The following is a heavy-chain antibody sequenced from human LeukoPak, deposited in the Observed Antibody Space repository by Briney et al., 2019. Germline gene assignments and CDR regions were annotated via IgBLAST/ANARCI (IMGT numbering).Heavy chain of an antibody. CDR2: INSDGSST. J-gene: IGHJ4*02. V-gene: IGHV3-74*01. Sequence: SGGSLRLSCAASGFTFSNYWMHWVRQAPGKGLVWVSRINSDGSSTNYADSMKGRFTIFRDNAKNSLYLQMNSLRADDTAVYYCARDEATMVRGHDYWGQGTLVTVSS. CDR3: ARDEATMVRGHDY. D-gene: IGHD3-10*01. CDR1: GFTFSNYW.